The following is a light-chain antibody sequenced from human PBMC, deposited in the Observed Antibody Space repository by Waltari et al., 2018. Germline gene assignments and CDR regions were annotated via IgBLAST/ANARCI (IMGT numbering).Light chain of an antibody. V-gene: IGLV3-21*04. CDR1: NIGSYR. J-gene: IGLJ1*01. Sequence: SYVLTQPPSVSVAPGATASIPCGGDNIGSYRLHWYQQKPGQAPLLIIFYDSDRPSGIPARFSGSNSGNTATLTITSVEAGDEARYYCHVWHAHFDPGVFGTGTEVTVL. CDR3: HVWHAHFDPGV. CDR2: YDS.